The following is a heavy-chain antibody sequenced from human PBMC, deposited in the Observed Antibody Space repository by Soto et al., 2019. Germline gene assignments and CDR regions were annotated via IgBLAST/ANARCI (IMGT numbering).Heavy chain of an antibody. CDR2: INAGNGNT. V-gene: IGHV1-3*01. Sequence: QVQLVQSGAEVKKPRASVRVSCNASGYTFTTFSIHWVRQAPGQRLEWMGWINAGNGNTKYSQKFQGRVTITRDTSASTAYMELSSLRSEDTAISYCARSLVTTFSDYFDPWGQGTLVTVSS. D-gene: IGHD3-16*01. CDR3: ARSLVTTFSDYFDP. CDR1: GYTFTTFS. J-gene: IGHJ5*02.